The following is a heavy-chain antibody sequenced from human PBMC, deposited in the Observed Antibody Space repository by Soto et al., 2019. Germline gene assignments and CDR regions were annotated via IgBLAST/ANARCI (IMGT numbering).Heavy chain of an antibody. J-gene: IGHJ6*03. Sequence: SETLSLTCTVSGDSISSSNSHWGWTRQPPGKGLEYIGSVYYGGAIFYSGNIYYNPSLKSRVTISVDTSKNQFSLRLSSVTAADTGVYYCVRYDRINMKPYSPEGIHIWGKGTTVTVS. V-gene: IGHV4-39*01. CDR1: GDSISSSNSH. D-gene: IGHD3-3*02. CDR3: VRYDRINMKPYSPEGIHI. CDR2: VYYGGAIFYSGNI.